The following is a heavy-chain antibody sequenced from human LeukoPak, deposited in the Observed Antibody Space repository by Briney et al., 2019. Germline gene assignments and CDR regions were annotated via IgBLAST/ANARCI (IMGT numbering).Heavy chain of an antibody. J-gene: IGHJ4*02. CDR2: ISYDGSNK. CDR3: AKDLAWNFCVDY. CDR1: GFAFSTYG. D-gene: IGHD1-7*01. Sequence: GGSLRLSCAPSGFAFSTYGMHWVRQAPGKGLEWLAVISYDGSNKNYADSAKGRFTISRDNSKNTLYLQMNSLRAEDTAMYYCAKDLAWNFCVDYWGQGTLVTVSS. V-gene: IGHV3-30*18.